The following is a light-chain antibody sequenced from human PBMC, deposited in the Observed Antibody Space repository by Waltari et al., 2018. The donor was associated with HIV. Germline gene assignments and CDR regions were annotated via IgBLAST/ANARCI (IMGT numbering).Light chain of an antibody. CDR2: RKN. J-gene: IGLJ2*01. CDR1: SSNIGSNY. Sequence: QSVLTQPPSASGTPGQRVTISCSGSSSNIGSNYVYWYQQLPGTAPKLLLYRKNQRPSGVPDRFSGSKSGTAASLAISGLRSEDEADYYCAAWGNSLSLLFGGGTKLTVL. CDR3: AAWGNSLSLL. V-gene: IGLV1-47*01.